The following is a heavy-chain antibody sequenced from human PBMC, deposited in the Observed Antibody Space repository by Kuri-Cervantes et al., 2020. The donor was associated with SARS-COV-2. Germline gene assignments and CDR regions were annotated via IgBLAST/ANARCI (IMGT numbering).Heavy chain of an antibody. J-gene: IGHJ6*03. Sequence: SETLSLTCTISGGSISSGSYYWSWIRQPAGMGLEWIGRIYTSGSTNYNPTLKSRVTISVDTSKNQFSLKLSSVTAADTAVYYCAGGGRKVSSSSRLEYYYYMDVWGKGTTVTVSS. CDR1: GGSISSGSYY. D-gene: IGHD6-6*01. CDR3: AGGGRKVSSSSRLEYYYYMDV. V-gene: IGHV4-61*02. CDR2: IYTSGST.